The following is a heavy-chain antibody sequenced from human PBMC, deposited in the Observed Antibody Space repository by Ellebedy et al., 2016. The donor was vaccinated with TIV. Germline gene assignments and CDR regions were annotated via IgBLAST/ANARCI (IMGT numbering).Heavy chain of an antibody. CDR2: NNTNTGNT. D-gene: IGHD4-23*01. V-gene: IGHV7-4-1*02. Sequence: AASVKVSCKASGYTFTSHPLNWVRQAPGRGLEWMGWNNTNTGNTESVQGFTGRFVFSLDTSVGTAYLQISSLQAEDTAIYYCARDRYYGGNYRGIDYWGQGTLVTVSS. CDR3: ARDRYYGGNYRGIDY. J-gene: IGHJ4*02. CDR1: GYTFTSHP.